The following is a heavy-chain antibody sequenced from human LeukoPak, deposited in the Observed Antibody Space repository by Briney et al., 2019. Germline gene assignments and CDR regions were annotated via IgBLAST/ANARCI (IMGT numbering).Heavy chain of an antibody. V-gene: IGHV4-4*09. CDR2: IYTSGST. CDR1: GGSISLYY. Sequence: SETLSLTCTVSGGSISLYYWNWIRQPPGKGLEWLWYIYTSGSTKYNPSLKSRVTISVDTSKNQFSLKLSSVTAADTAIYYCAGPDIATRPKKYYYYYMDVWGKGTTVTVSS. CDR3: AGPDIATRPKKYYYYYMDV. D-gene: IGHD6-6*01. J-gene: IGHJ6*03.